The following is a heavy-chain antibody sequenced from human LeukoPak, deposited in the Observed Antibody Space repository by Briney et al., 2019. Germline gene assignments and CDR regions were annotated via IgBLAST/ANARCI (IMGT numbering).Heavy chain of an antibody. J-gene: IGHJ6*02. CDR3: AKDPLLHDILTGYYNVDYYYGMDV. V-gene: IGHV3-23*01. CDR1: GFTFSSYA. Sequence: PGGSLRLSCAASGFTFSSYAMSWVRQAPGKGLEWVSAISGSGGSTYYADSVKGRFTISRDNSKNTLYLQMNSLRAEDTAVYYCAKDPLLHDILTGYYNVDYYYGMDVWGQGTTVTVSS. D-gene: IGHD3-9*01. CDR2: ISGSGGST.